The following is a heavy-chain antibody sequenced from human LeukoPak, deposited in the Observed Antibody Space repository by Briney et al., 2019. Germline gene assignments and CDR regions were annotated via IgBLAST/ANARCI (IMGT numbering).Heavy chain of an antibody. J-gene: IGHJ3*02. V-gene: IGHV3-9*01. Sequence: GGSLRLSCAASGFTFDDYAMHWVRQAPGKGLEWVSGISWNSGSIGYADSVKGRFTISRDNAKNSLYLQMNSLRAEDTAVYYCAKDRAYCSSTSCYDAFDIWGQGTMVTVSS. CDR3: AKDRAYCSSTSCYDAFDI. CDR2: ISWNSGSI. CDR1: GFTFDDYA. D-gene: IGHD2-2*01.